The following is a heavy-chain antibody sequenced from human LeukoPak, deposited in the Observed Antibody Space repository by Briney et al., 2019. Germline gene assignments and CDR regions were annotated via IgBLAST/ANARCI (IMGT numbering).Heavy chain of an antibody. J-gene: IGHJ4*02. D-gene: IGHD6-6*01. Sequence: SSETLSLTCAVYGGSFGGYYWSWIRQPPGKGLEWIGEINHSGSTNYNPSLKSRVTISVDTSKNQFSLKLSSVTAADTAVYYCARRGLLASEYSSSSGVDYWGQGTLVTVSS. CDR1: GGSFGGYY. CDR2: INHSGST. CDR3: ARRGLLASEYSSSSGVDY. V-gene: IGHV4-34*01.